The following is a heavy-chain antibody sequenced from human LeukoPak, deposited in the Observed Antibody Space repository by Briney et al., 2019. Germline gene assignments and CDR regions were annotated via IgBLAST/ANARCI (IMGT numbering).Heavy chain of an antibody. CDR2: FDPEDGET. CDR3: ATDHLVATSLGGGGFDY. J-gene: IGHJ4*02. D-gene: IGHD5-12*01. CDR1: GYTLTELS. Sequence: ASVKVSCKVSGYTLTELSMHWVRQAPGKGLEWMGGFDPEDGETIYAQKFQGRVTMTEDTSTDTAYMELSSLRSEDTAGYYCATDHLVATSLGGGGFDYWGQGTLVTVSS. V-gene: IGHV1-24*01.